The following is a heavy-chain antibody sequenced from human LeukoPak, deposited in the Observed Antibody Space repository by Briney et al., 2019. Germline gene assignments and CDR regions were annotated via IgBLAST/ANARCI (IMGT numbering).Heavy chain of an antibody. V-gene: IGHV1-69-2*01. Sequence: ATVKISCKVSGYTFTDYYMHWVQQAPGKGLEWMGLVDPEDGETIYAEKFQGGVTITADTSTDTAYMELSSLRSEDTAVYYCATGLPYSSSSGYYYYMDVWGKGTTVTVSS. D-gene: IGHD6-6*01. J-gene: IGHJ6*03. CDR2: VDPEDGET. CDR1: GYTFTDYY. CDR3: ATGLPYSSSSGYYYYMDV.